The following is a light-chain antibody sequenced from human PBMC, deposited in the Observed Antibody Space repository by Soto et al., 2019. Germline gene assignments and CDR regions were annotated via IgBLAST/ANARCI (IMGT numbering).Light chain of an antibody. CDR3: MQSLQTPPWT. CDR1: QSLLQTNGYTY. V-gene: IGKV2-28*01. Sequence: DIVMTQSPLSLPVTPGEPASISCRSSQSLLQTNGYTYLDWYLQKPGQSPQLLIYLTSIRASGVPDRFSGSGSGTEFTLKISKVEAEDVGVYYCMQSLQTPPWTFGPATKVDIK. CDR2: LTS. J-gene: IGKJ1*01.